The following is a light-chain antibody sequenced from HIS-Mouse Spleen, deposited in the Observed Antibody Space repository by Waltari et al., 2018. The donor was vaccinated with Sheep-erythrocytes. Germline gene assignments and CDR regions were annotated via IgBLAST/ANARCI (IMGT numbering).Light chain of an antibody. J-gene: IGLJ3*02. V-gene: IGLV2-14*03. CDR3: SSYTSSSPWV. CDR2: YVS. Sequence: QSALTQPASVSGSPGQSITISCTGTSSDVGGYNYVSWYQQHPGKAPKLIIYYVSNRPSGVSNRFSGSKSGNTASLTISGLQAEDEADYYCSSYTSSSPWVFGGGTKLTVL. CDR1: SSDVGGYNY.